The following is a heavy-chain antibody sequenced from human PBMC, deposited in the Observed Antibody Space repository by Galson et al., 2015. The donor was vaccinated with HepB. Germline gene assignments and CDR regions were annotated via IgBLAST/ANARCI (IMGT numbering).Heavy chain of an antibody. D-gene: IGHD5-24*01. CDR2: ISSGGSTI. V-gene: IGHV3-11*01. CDR1: GFTFSDYY. Sequence: SLRLSCAASGFTFSDYYMSWIRQAPGKGLEWISYISSGGSTIYYADSVKGRFTISRDNAKNSLYLQMNSLRAEDTAVYFCARDSGGKKRWLQKESDYWGQGTLVTVSS. J-gene: IGHJ4*02. CDR3: ARDSGGKKRWLQKESDY.